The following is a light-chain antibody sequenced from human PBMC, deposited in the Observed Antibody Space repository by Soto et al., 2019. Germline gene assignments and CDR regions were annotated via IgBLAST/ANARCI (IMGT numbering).Light chain of an antibody. CDR1: SSNIGAGYD. Sequence: QSALTQPPSVSGAPGQRVTISCTGSSSNIGAGYDVHWYQQLPGTAPKLLIYGNSNRPSGVPDRFSGSKSGTSASLAITGLQAEDDADYYCQSYDSSRSGSVFGGGTKLTVL. V-gene: IGLV1-40*01. CDR3: QSYDSSRSGSV. CDR2: GNS. J-gene: IGLJ3*02.